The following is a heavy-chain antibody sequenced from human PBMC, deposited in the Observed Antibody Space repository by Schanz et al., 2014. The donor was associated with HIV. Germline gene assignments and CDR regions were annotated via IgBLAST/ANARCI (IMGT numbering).Heavy chain of an antibody. CDR2: VSGSGGST. Sequence: EVQLLESGGGLVQPGGSLRLSCAASGFTFSNYAMSWVRQAPGKGLEWVSGVSGSGGSTYYADSVKGRFTISRDSAKNALYLQMNSLRGDDTAVYYCARRDTGTLYYYYHYGMDVWGQGTTVTVSS. CDR3: ARRDTGTLYYYYHYGMDV. D-gene: IGHD1-1*01. V-gene: IGHV3-23*01. J-gene: IGHJ6*02. CDR1: GFTFSNYA.